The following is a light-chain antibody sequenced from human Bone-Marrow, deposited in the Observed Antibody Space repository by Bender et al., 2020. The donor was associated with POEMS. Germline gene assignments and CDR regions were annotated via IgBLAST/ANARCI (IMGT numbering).Light chain of an antibody. Sequence: SYELTQPPSVSVSPGQTARITCSGDALPKKYAYWYQQKSGQAPMLVIYKDTERPSRIPERFSGSSSGTTVTLTISGVQTEDEADYYCQSADNTMTSVLFGGGTRLTVL. CDR3: QSADNTMTSVL. J-gene: IGLJ2*01. CDR1: ALPKKY. V-gene: IGLV3-25*03. CDR2: KDT.